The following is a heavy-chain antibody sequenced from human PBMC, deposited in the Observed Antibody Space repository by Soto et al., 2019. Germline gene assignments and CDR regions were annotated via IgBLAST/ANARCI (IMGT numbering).Heavy chain of an antibody. CDR1: GFTFSSYS. V-gene: IGHV3-23*01. D-gene: IGHD3-10*01. J-gene: IGHJ4*02. Sequence: PGGSLRLSCAASGFTFSSYSMSWVRQAPGKGLEWVSGFRSSGDDGTTYYADSVKGRFTISRDNSKNTLFLQMDNLRAEDTATYYCAKKVNSGPGSQYFDYWGQGTLVTVSS. CDR3: AKKVNSGPGSQYFDY. CDR2: FRSSGDDGTT.